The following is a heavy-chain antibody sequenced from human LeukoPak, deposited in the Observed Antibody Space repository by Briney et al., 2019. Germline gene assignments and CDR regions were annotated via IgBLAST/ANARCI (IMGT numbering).Heavy chain of an antibody. D-gene: IGHD3-10*01. CDR3: AKGPAGHYYGSGSYYNGFDY. Sequence: GGSLRLSCAASGFTFSIYAMSWVRQAPGKGLEWVSAISCSGGSTYYADSVKRRFTISRDISKNTLYLEMNSLRAEDTAVYYCAKGPAGHYYGSGSYYNGFDYWGQGTLVTVSS. J-gene: IGHJ4*02. CDR1: GFTFSIYA. V-gene: IGHV3-23*01. CDR2: ISCSGGST.